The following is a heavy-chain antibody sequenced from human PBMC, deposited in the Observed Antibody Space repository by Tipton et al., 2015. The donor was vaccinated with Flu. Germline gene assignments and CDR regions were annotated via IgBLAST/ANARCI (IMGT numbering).Heavy chain of an antibody. CDR3: AKGHTIVN. Sequence: TLSLTCSVSGGSVSRYYWSWIRQPAGKGLQWLGRIDAGGSTLYNESLQSRILMSVDTSKNQISVRLRSVSAEDTAVYHCAKGHTIVNWGHGTLVTVSS. CDR2: IDAGGST. CDR1: GGSVSRYY. J-gene: IGHJ4*01. D-gene: IGHD2-15*01. V-gene: IGHV4-4*07.